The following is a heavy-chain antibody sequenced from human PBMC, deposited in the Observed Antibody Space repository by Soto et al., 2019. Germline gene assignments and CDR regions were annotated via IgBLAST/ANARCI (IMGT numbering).Heavy chain of an antibody. Sequence: SGPTLVNPTQTLTLTCTFSGFSLSTSGVGVGWIRQPPGKALEWLALIYWNDDKRYSPSLKSRLTITKDTSKNQVVLTMTNMDPVDTATYYCAHTLISITIFGVVTPLYFDYWGQGTLVTVSS. V-gene: IGHV2-5*01. D-gene: IGHD3-3*01. CDR1: GFSLSTSGVG. CDR2: IYWNDDK. CDR3: AHTLISITIFGVVTPLYFDY. J-gene: IGHJ4*02.